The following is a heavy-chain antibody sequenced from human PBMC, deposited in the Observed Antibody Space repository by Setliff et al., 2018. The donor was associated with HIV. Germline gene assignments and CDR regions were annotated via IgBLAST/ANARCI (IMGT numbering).Heavy chain of an antibody. CDR3: ARSGDYYDSRNYLTRGPTAFDI. V-gene: IGHV4-59*11. CDR1: RGSISSHY. Sequence: SETLSLTCTVSRGSISSHYWTWIRQPPGKGLEWIGYIPNSGKTDYNSSLKNRVTFTVDTSNHQFSPKMTTVTAADKAVYYCARSGDYYDSRNYLTRGPTAFDIWGQGTMVTVSS. CDR2: IPNSGKT. D-gene: IGHD3-22*01. J-gene: IGHJ3*02.